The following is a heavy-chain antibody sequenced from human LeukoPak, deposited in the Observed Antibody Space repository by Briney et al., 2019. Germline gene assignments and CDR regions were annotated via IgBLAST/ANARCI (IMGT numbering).Heavy chain of an antibody. Sequence: PGGSLRLSCAASGFTFSSYAMSWVRQAPGKGLEWVSAISGSGGSTYYADSVKGRFTISRDNSKNTLYLQMNSLRAEDTALYYCAKDPTGTQTHNPFDYWGQGTLVTVSS. J-gene: IGHJ4*02. CDR2: ISGSGGST. CDR3: AKDPTGTQTHNPFDY. D-gene: IGHD1-1*01. CDR1: GFTFSSYA. V-gene: IGHV3-23*01.